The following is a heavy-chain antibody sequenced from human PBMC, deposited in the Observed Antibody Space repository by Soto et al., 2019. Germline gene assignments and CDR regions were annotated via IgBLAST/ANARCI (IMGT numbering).Heavy chain of an antibody. CDR3: ARGQQAERLSQFYY. J-gene: IGHJ4*02. CDR1: GGSISSSGYY. Sequence: LSITCTVSGGSISSSGYYWGWIRQPPGKGLEWIGSIYYSGSTYYSPSLKSRVTISVDTSKNQFSLKLSSVTAADTAVYSCARGQQAERLSQFYYWAQGHLVPVSA. D-gene: IGHD1-1*01. CDR2: IYYSGST. V-gene: IGHV4-39*01.